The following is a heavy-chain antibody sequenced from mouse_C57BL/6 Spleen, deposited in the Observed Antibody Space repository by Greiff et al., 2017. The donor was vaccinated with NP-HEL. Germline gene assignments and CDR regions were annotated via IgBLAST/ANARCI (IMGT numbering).Heavy chain of an antibody. CDR3: ARGRTGTYFDY. V-gene: IGHV1-50*01. CDR1: GYTFTSYW. CDR2: IDPSDSYT. Sequence: VKLQQPGAELVKPGASVKLSCKASGYTFTSYWMQWVKQRPGQGLEWIGEIDPSDSYTTYNQKFKGKATLTVDTSSSTAYMQLSSLTSEDSAVYYCARGRTGTYFDYWGKGTTLTVSS. D-gene: IGHD4-1*01. J-gene: IGHJ2*01.